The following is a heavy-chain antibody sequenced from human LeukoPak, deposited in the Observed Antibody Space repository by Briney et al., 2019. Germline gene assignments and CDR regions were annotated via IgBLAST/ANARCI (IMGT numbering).Heavy chain of an antibody. CDR2: IYYSGST. CDR3: ARYCSSTSCYSYTHSFDP. CDR1: GGSISSSSYY. J-gene: IGHJ5*02. Sequence: SETLSLTCTVSGGSISSSSYYWGWIRQPPGKGLEWIGSIYYSGSTYYNPSLKSRVTISVDTSKNQFSLKLSSVTAADTAVYYCARYCSSTSCYSYTHSFDPWGQGTPVTVSS. V-gene: IGHV4-39*07. D-gene: IGHD2-2*01.